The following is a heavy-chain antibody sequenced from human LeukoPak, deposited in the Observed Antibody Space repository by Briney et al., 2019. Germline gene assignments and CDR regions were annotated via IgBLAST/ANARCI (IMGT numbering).Heavy chain of an antibody. Sequence: SETLSLTCTVSGGSISSYYWSWVREPPGKGLERFGYNYYTGSTNYNPSLKSRVTISVDTSKNQFSLKVRSVTAADTAVYYCAALWFGDPESPHDYWGQGTLVTVSS. V-gene: IGHV4-59*01. CDR3: AALWFGDPESPHDY. CDR2: NYYTGST. J-gene: IGHJ4*02. D-gene: IGHD3-10*01. CDR1: GGSISSYY.